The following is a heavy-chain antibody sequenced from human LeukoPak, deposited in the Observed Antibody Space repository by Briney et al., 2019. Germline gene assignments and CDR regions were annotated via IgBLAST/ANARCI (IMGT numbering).Heavy chain of an antibody. J-gene: IGHJ6*03. D-gene: IGHD2-21*01. V-gene: IGHV1-8*01. CDR1: GYTFSDCD. Sequence: ASVTVSCKASGYTFSDCDVNWVRQAPGQGLEWMGWMNPTSGDTGYAQKFQGRVTMTRSMSRNTAYMELSRLRSEDTAVYFCARVVMKAFYYYYMDVWGKGTTIIISS. CDR2: MNPTSGDT. CDR3: ARVVMKAFYYYYMDV.